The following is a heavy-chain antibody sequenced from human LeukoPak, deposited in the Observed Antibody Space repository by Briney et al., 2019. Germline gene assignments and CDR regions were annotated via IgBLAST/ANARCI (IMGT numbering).Heavy chain of an antibody. CDR1: GFTFSSYS. J-gene: IGHJ6*03. Sequence: GGSLRLSCVASGFTFSSYSMNWVRQAPGKGLEGVSYISSSSSTIYYADSVKGRFTISRDNAKDSLYLRMNILRAEDTAVYYCARVMWRGSGTSYYYMDVWDKGTTVTVSS. CDR3: ARVMWRGSGTSYYYMDV. CDR2: ISSSSSTI. D-gene: IGHD3-10*01. V-gene: IGHV3-48*04.